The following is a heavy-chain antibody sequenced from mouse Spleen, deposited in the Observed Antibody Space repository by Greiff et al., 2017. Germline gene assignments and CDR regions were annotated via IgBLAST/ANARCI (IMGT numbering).Heavy chain of an antibody. Sequence: EVQLQQSGPELVKPGASVKISCKASGYTFTDYYMNWVKQSHGKSLEWIGDINPNNGGTSYNQKFKGKATLTVDKSSTTAYMELRSLTSEDSGVYYCAFLTTVVAPFDYWGQGTTLTVSS. CDR3: AFLTTVVAPFDY. V-gene: IGHV1-26*01. CDR2: INPNNGGT. J-gene: IGHJ2*01. CDR1: GYTFTDYY. D-gene: IGHD1-1*01.